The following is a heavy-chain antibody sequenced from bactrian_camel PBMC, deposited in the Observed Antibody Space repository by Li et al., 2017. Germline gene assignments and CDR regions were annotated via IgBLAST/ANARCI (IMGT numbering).Heavy chain of an antibody. J-gene: IGHJ4*01. CDR1: GITYRDPC. CDR2: IDSDGST. D-gene: IGHD4*01. Sequence: VQLVESGGGSVQAEGSLTLSCEASGITYRDPCMGWFRQAPGKEREGVALIDSDGSTSYADSVKGRFTISHDNAKKTAYLQMNTLKPEDSGMYYCAAELRPDYVLQARNILRPIGYNRWGRGTQVTVS. CDR3: AAELRPDYVLQARNILRPIGYNR. V-gene: IGHV3S53*01.